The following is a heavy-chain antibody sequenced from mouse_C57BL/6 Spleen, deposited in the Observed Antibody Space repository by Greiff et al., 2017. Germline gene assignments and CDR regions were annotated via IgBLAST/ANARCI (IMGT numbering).Heavy chain of an antibody. D-gene: IGHD3-2*02. J-gene: IGHJ3*01. CDR3: ARSSGYTSAWFAY. CDR1: GYAFTNYL. Sequence: QVQLQQSGAELVRPGTSVKVSCKASGYAFTNYLIEWVKQRPGQGLEWIGVINPGSGGTNYNEKFKGKATLTADKSSSTAYMQLSSLTSEDSAVYFCARSSGYTSAWFAYWGQGTLVTVSA. CDR2: INPGSGGT. V-gene: IGHV1-54*01.